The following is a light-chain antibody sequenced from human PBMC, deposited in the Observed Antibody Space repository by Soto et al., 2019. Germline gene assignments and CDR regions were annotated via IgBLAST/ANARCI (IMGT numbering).Light chain of an antibody. J-gene: IGKJ1*01. Sequence: EIVLTQSPGTLSLSPGERATLSCRASQSDSSSYLAWYQQKPGQAPRLLIYGASTRATGIPDRFSGSGSGTDFTLTISRLEPEDFAVNYCQQYGRSQTFGQGTKVEIK. CDR2: GAS. CDR1: QSDSSSY. V-gene: IGKV3-20*01. CDR3: QQYGRSQT.